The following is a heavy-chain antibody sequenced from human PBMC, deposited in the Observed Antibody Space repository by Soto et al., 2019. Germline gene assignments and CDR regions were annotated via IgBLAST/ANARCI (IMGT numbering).Heavy chain of an antibody. D-gene: IGHD4-17*01. CDR1: GYTFTSYD. J-gene: IGHJ4*02. Sequence: ASVKVSCKASGYTFTSYDINWVRQATGQGLEWMGWMSANSGNTNYAQKLQGRVTMTTDTSTSTAYMELRSLRSDDTAVYYCARVEAEYGDYLLIDYWGQGTLVTVSS. V-gene: IGHV1-18*01. CDR2: MSANSGNT. CDR3: ARVEAEYGDYLLIDY.